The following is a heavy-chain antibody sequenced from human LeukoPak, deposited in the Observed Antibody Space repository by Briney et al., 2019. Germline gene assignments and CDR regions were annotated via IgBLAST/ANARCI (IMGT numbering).Heavy chain of an antibody. CDR1: GFTFSSYS. D-gene: IGHD1-1*01. J-gene: IGHJ3*02. CDR2: ISSSSSYI. CDR3: ARDRTTGTTTLEAFDI. Sequence: GGSLRLSCAASGFTFSSYSMNWVRQAPGKGLEWVSSISSSSSYIYYADSVKGRFTISRDNAKNSLYLQMNSLRAKDTAVYYCARDRTTGTTTLEAFDIWGQGTMVTVSS. V-gene: IGHV3-21*01.